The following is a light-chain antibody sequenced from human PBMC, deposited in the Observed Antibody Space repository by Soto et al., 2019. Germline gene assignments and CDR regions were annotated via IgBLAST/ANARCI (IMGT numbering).Light chain of an antibody. Sequence: QSALTQPRSVSGSPGQSVTISCTGTSGDVGAYDRVSWYQHHPTKAPKLIIYDVTNRPSGVPYRFSGSKSGSTASLTISGLQAEDEADYYCCSHAGGSSWVFDGGTQLTVL. CDR3: CSHAGGSSWV. V-gene: IGLV2-11*01. CDR1: SGDVGAYDR. J-gene: IGLJ3*02. CDR2: DVT.